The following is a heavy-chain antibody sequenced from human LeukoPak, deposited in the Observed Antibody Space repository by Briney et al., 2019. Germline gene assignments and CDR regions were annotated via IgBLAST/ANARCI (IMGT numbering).Heavy chain of an antibody. CDR2: IYHSGST. D-gene: IGHD3-3*02. Sequence: SQTLSLTCTVSGGSISSGGYYWSWIRQPPGKGLEWIGYIYHSGSTYYNPSLESRVTISVDRSKNQFSLKLSSVTAADTAVYYCARALIFGVAPSWWFDPWGQGTLVTVSS. CDR3: ARALIFGVAPSWWFDP. CDR1: GGSISSGGYY. V-gene: IGHV4-30-2*01. J-gene: IGHJ5*02.